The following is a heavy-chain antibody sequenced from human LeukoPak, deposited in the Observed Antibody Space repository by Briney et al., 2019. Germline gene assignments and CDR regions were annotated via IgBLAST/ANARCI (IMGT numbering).Heavy chain of an antibody. CDR3: AREGYCSGGSCYTAHWYFDL. J-gene: IGHJ2*01. D-gene: IGHD2-15*01. CDR1: GDSISSYY. Sequence: SETLSLTCTVSGDSISSYYWSWIRQPPGKGLEWIGYIYYSGSTNYNPSLKSRVTISVDTSKNQFSLKLSSVTAADTAVYYCAREGYCSGGSCYTAHWYFDLWGRGTLVTVSS. CDR2: IYYSGST. V-gene: IGHV4-59*01.